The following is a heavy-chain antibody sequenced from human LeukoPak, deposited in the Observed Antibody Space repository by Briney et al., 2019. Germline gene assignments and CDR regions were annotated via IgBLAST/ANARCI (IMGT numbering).Heavy chain of an antibody. V-gene: IGHV4-39*01. J-gene: IGHJ4*02. CDR3: ARHGRGVQLWQQVDY. D-gene: IGHD5-18*01. CDR2: IYYSGST. CDR1: GGSISSSSYY. Sequence: SETLSLTCTVSGGSISSSSYYWGWIRQPPGKGLEWIGSIYYSGSTYYNPSLKSRVTISVDTSKNQFSLKLSSVTAPDPAVYYCARHGRGVQLWQQVDYWGQGTLVTVSS.